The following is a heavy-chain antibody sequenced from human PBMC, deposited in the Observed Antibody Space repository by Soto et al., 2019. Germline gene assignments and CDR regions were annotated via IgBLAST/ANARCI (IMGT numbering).Heavy chain of an antibody. CDR2: INHTGGT. V-gene: IGHV4-34*01. Sequence: SESLSLACAVYGGSFNGSYWNWIRQPPGKGLEWIGEINHTGGTHYNPSLKSRVTMSVDTSKNQFSLRLSSVTAADTAIYYCATRITVFGLLIPPFDPWGQGTQVTVSS. CDR1: GGSFNGSY. D-gene: IGHD3-3*01. CDR3: ATRITVFGLLIPPFDP. J-gene: IGHJ5*02.